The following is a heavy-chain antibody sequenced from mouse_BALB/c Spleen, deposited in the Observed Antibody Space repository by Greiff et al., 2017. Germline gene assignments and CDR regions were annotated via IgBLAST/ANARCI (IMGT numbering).Heavy chain of an antibody. J-gene: IGHJ4*01. CDR2: ISSGGSYT. Sequence: EVKLVESGGGLVKPGGSLKLSCAASGFTFSSYAMSWVRQSPEKRLEWVAEISSGGSYTYYPDTVTGRFTISRDNAKNTLYLEMSSLRSEDTAMYYCARSREGYAMDYWGQGTSVTVSS. V-gene: IGHV5-9-4*01. CDR3: ARSREGYAMDY. CDR1: GFTFSSYA. D-gene: IGHD1-1*01.